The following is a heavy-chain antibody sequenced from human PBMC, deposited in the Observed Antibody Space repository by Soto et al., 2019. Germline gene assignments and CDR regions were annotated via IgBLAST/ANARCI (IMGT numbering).Heavy chain of an antibody. D-gene: IGHD4-4*01. J-gene: IGHJ6*02. CDR1: GFTFDDYA. Sequence: PGGSVRLSCAASGFTFDDYAMHWVRQAPGKGPEWVSGINWSGGSIGYADSVKGRLTISRDNAKNTLYLQMNSLRVDDTALYYCAKDTGSNWAYGMDVWGQGTMVTVSS. CDR3: AKDTGSNWAYGMDV. V-gene: IGHV3-9*01. CDR2: INWSGGSI.